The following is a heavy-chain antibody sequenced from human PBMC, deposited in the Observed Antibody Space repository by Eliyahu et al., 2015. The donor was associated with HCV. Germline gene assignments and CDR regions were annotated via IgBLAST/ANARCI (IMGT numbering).Heavy chain of an antibody. D-gene: IGHD6-6*01. CDR2: IHYSGST. V-gene: IGHV4-31*03. CDR3: AGVSEAARRGIAFDL. J-gene: IGHJ3*01. Sequence: QVQLQESGPGLVRPSQTLSLTCSVSGASVKSDNYYWTWIRQQPGAGLEWIGYIHYSGSTYYSPSLQSRLTISLDTSKNHFSLELTSVTAADTALYFCAGVSEAARRGIAFDLWGRGTMVTVSS. CDR1: GASVKSDNYY.